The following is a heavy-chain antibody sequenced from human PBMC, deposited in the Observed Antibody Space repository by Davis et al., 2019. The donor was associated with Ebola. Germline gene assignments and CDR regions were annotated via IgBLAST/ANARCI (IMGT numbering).Heavy chain of an antibody. CDR2: IIPIFGTA. V-gene: IGHV1-69*05. Sequence: SVKVSCKASGGTFSSYAISWVRQAPGQGLEWMGGIIPIFGTANYAQKFQGRVTITRDTSASTAYMELSSLRSEDTAVYYCARFEYCSGGSCYLGTFDPWGQGTLVTVSS. J-gene: IGHJ5*02. D-gene: IGHD2-15*01. CDR3: ARFEYCSGGSCYLGTFDP. CDR1: GGTFSSYA.